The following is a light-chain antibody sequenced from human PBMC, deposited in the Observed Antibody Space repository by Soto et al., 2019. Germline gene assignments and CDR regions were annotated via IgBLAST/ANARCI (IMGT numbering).Light chain of an antibody. Sequence: DIQMTQSPSSLSASVGDRVTITCRASQSINIWLAWYQQKPGKAPNLLIYDASTLHSGVPSRFSGGGSGTDFTLTISSLQPEDFATYYCQQVNVYPSTFGGGTKVDI. J-gene: IGKJ4*01. CDR1: QSINIW. CDR2: DAS. CDR3: QQVNVYPST. V-gene: IGKV1-12*02.